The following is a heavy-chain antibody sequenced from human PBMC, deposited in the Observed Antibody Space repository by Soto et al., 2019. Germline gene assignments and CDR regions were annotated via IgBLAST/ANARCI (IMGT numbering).Heavy chain of an antibody. CDR1: GYTLSNYG. CDR2: SSTYNGNT. CDR3: VRNHHDFSSDYHYYHMDF. Sequence: ASVKVSCKASGYTLSNYGISWVRQAPGQGLEWMGWSSTYNGNTKYAKKFQGRVTMTTDTSTSTAYMELRSLRSDDTAVYYCVRNHHDFSSDYHYYHMDFWGTGTTVTLSS. D-gene: IGHD3-3*01. V-gene: IGHV1-18*01. J-gene: IGHJ6*03.